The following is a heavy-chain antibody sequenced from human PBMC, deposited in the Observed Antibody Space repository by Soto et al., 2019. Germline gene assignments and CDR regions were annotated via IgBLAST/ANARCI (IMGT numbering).Heavy chain of an antibody. J-gene: IGHJ6*02. CDR3: AADAHRDYCWSSYPYYYYSMDV. CDR2: SVVGTGST. Sequence: SVKVSCKASGITFRRTALQWMRPAGGQRLEWIGRSVVGTGSTYYAHSGQERIAITRDMSTNTAYRELSGLRPEDTAIYYCAADAHRDYCWSSYPYYYYSMDVWGQGTTVTVSS. V-gene: IGHV1-58*01. D-gene: IGHD3-3*01. CDR1: GITFRRTA.